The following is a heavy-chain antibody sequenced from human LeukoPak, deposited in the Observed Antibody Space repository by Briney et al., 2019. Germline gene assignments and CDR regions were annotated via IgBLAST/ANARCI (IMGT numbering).Heavy chain of an antibody. CDR1: GYTFTSYD. CDR3: ARGQRPSITIFGVVTRKYYFDY. Sequence: APVKVSCKASGYTFTSYDINWVRQATGQGLERMGWMNPNSGNTGYAQKFQGRVTMTRNTSISTAYMELRSLRSEDTAVYYCARGQRPSITIFGVVTRKYYFDYWGQGTLVTVSS. D-gene: IGHD3-3*01. V-gene: IGHV1-8*01. CDR2: MNPNSGNT. J-gene: IGHJ4*02.